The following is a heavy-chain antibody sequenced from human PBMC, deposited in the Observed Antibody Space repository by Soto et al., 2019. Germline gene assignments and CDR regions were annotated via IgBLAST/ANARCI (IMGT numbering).Heavy chain of an antibody. Sequence: PSETLSLTCSVSGGSIRGYYWSWIRQPPGKGLEWIGYVYHSGSTNYNPSLKSRVTISVDTSKNQFSLKLSSVTAADTAVYYCARHPPPYDILTGISWFDPWGQGTLVTVSS. J-gene: IGHJ5*02. CDR3: ARHPPPYDILTGISWFDP. D-gene: IGHD3-9*01. CDR1: GGSIRGYY. CDR2: VYHSGST. V-gene: IGHV4-59*08.